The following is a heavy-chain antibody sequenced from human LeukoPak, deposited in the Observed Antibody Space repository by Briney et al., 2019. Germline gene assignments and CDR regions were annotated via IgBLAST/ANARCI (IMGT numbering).Heavy chain of an antibody. CDR1: GGSISSSSYY. CDR2: IYYSGST. D-gene: IGHD6-19*01. CDR3: ARVYSGWYYFDY. V-gene: IGHV4-39*01. Sequence: SETLSLTCTVSGGSISSSSYYWGWIRQPPGKGLEWIGSIYYSGSTYYNPSLKSRVTISVDTSKNQFSLKLSSVTAADTAVYYCARVYSGWYYFDYWGQGTLVTVSS. J-gene: IGHJ4*02.